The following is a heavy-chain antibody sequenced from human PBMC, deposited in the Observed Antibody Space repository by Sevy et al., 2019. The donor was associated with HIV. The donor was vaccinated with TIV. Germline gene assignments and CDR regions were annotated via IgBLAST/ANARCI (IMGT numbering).Heavy chain of an antibody. J-gene: IGHJ4*02. CDR2: ISYDGSNK. Sequence: GGSLRLSCAASGFTFSSYAMHWVRQAPGKGLEWVAVISYDGSNKYYADPVKGRFTISRDNSKNTLYLQMNSLRAEDTAVYYCASIVVVPAAIPDFDYWGQGTLVTVSS. D-gene: IGHD2-2*01. CDR3: ASIVVVPAAIPDFDY. CDR1: GFTFSSYA. V-gene: IGHV3-30*04.